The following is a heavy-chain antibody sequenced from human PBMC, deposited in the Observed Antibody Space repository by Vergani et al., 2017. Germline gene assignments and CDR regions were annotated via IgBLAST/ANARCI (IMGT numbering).Heavy chain of an antibody. CDR1: GGSFSGYY. CDR2: INHSGST. V-gene: IGHV4-34*01. J-gene: IGHJ4*02. D-gene: IGHD4-23*01. CDR3: ARGPGWYYGGNPFGY. Sequence: QVQLQQWGAGLLKPSETLSLTCAVYGGSFSGYYWSWIRQPPGKGLEWIWEINHSGSTNYNPSLKSRVTISVDTSKNQFSLKLSSVTAADTAVYYCARGPGWYYGGNPFGYWGQGTLVTVSS.